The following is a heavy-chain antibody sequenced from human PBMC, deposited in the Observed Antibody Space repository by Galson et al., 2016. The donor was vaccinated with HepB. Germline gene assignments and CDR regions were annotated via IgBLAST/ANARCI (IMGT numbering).Heavy chain of an antibody. Sequence: SVKVSCKASGYTFTSYAINWVRQAPGQGLEWMGWINTNTGNPTYGQGFTGRFVFSLDTPVRTAYLQISSLKAEDPSVYYCAKDREIMEIWTGYRSPPEYWGQGTLVTVSS. CDR2: INTNTGNP. CDR3: AKDREIMEIWTGYRSPPEY. CDR1: GYTFTSYA. J-gene: IGHJ4*02. D-gene: IGHD3/OR15-3a*01. V-gene: IGHV7-4-1*02.